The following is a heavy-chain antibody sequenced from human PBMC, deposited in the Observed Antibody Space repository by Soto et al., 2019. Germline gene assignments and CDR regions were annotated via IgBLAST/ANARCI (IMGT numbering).Heavy chain of an antibody. CDR3: ARGGIYSSDWYAKDFDY. D-gene: IGHD6-19*01. Sequence: SETLSLTCTVSGGSLNTYYWSWIRQPPGKGLEWIGYIYYSGGTKYNPSLKSRVTISVDTSRNEFSLKLRSVTAADTAVYYCARGGIYSSDWYAKDFDYWGQGNMVTVSS. V-gene: IGHV4-59*01. CDR1: GGSLNTYY. CDR2: IYYSGGT. J-gene: IGHJ4*02.